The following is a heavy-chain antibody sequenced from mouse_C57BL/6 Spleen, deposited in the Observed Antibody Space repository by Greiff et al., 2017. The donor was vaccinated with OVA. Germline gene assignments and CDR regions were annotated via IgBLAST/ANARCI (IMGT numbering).Heavy chain of an antibody. CDR2: ISYDGSN. CDR1: GYSITSGYY. D-gene: IGHD1-1*01. Sequence: EVQLQESGPGLVKPSQSLSLTCSVTGYSITSGYYWNWIRQLPGNKLEWMGYISYDGSNNYNPSLKNRISITRDTSKNQFFRKLNSVTTEDTATYYCASPLYGGFAYWGQGTLVTVSA. CDR3: ASPLYGGFAY. J-gene: IGHJ3*01. V-gene: IGHV3-6*01.